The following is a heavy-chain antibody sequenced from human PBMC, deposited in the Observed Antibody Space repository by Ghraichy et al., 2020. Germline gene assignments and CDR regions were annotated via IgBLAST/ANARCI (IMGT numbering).Heavy chain of an antibody. CDR1: GFSFSGYT. J-gene: IGHJ6*02. D-gene: IGHD1-26*01. CDR2: MSSNSDYI. V-gene: IGHV3-21*01. Sequence: GGSLRLSCEASGFSFSGYTMNWVRQAPGKGLEWVSFMSSNSDYIYYEDSVKSRFVISRDNAKNSLYLQMNSLRVEDTAVYFCVRGPTSGMDVWGQGITVTVSS. CDR3: VRGPTSGMDV.